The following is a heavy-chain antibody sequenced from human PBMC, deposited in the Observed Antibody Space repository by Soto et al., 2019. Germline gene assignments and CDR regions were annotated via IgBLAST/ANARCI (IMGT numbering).Heavy chain of an antibody. D-gene: IGHD2-2*01. CDR3: ASGVLVPAAPESYYYYGMDV. CDR1: GGTFSSYA. V-gene: IGHV1-69*12. Sequence: QVQLVQSGAEVKKPGSSVKVSCKASGGTFSSYAISWVRQAPGQGLEWMGGIIPIFGTANYAQKFQGRVTITADESTSTAHMELSSLRSEDTAVYYCASGVLVPAAPESYYYYGMDVWGQGTTVTVSS. J-gene: IGHJ6*02. CDR2: IIPIFGTA.